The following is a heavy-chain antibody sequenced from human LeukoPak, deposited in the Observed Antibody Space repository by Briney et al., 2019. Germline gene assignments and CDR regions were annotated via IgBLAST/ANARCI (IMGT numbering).Heavy chain of an antibody. CDR2: INTDGSIT. J-gene: IGHJ4*02. D-gene: IGHD2-21*01. Sequence: GGSLRLSCAASGFTFSSYWMTWVRQAPGKGLVWVSRINTDGSITNYADSVKGRFTISRDNAKNTLYLQMNSLRAEDTAVYYCAREGTYSPPFYDYWGQGTLVTVSS. CDR3: AREGTYSPPFYDY. V-gene: IGHV3-74*01. CDR1: GFTFSSYW.